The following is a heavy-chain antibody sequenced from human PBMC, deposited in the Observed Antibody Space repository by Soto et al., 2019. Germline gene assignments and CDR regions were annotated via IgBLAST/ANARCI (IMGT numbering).Heavy chain of an antibody. J-gene: IGHJ4*02. D-gene: IGHD6-13*01. V-gene: IGHV3-66*01. CDR2: IHTGGNT. Sequence: PGGSLRLSCAASGFTVRNNYMSWVRQAQGKGLEWVSIIHTGGNTYYADSVKGRFTISRDISNNTVSLQMNSLRVEDTAVYYCARGLRQQVVLDFWGQGSLVTVSS. CDR3: ARGLRQQVVLDF. CDR1: GFTVRNNY.